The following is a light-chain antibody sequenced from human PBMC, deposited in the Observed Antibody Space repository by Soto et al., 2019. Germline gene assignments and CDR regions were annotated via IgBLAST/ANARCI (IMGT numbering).Light chain of an antibody. CDR1: SSDVGGYNY. V-gene: IGLV2-14*01. Sequence: QSALTQPASVSGSPGQSITISCTGTSSDVGGYNYVSWYQQHPGKASKLMIYDVSNRPSGVSNRFSGSKSGNTASLTISGLQAEDEADYYCSSYTSSSTQVFGTGTKLTVL. J-gene: IGLJ1*01. CDR2: DVS. CDR3: SSYTSSSTQV.